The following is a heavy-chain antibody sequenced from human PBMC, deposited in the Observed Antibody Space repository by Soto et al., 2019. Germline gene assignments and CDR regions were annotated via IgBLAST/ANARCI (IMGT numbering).Heavy chain of an antibody. Sequence: ASETLSLTCAVSGGSISSYAMSWVRQAPGKGLEWVSAISGSGGSTYYADSVKGRFTISRDNSKNTLHLQMNSLRAEDTAVYYCAKDPLEIQLWPKYYFDYWGQGTLVTVSS. V-gene: IGHV3-23*01. CDR1: GGSISSYA. CDR3: AKDPLEIQLWPKYYFDY. D-gene: IGHD5-18*01. J-gene: IGHJ4*02. CDR2: ISGSGGST.